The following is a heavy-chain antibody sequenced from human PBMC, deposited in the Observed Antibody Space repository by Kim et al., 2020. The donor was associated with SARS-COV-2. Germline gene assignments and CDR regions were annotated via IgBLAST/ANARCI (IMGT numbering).Heavy chain of an antibody. Sequence: ASVKVSCKPSGYTFTSYGISWVRQAPGQGLEWMGWISAYNGNTNYAQKLQGRVTMTTDTSTSTAYMELRSLRSDDTAVYYCAREGGPSLLWFGEQGWFDPWGQGTLVTVSS. CDR2: ISAYNGNT. CDR3: AREGGPSLLWFGEQGWFDP. CDR1: GYTFTSYG. J-gene: IGHJ5*02. D-gene: IGHD3-10*01. V-gene: IGHV1-18*01.